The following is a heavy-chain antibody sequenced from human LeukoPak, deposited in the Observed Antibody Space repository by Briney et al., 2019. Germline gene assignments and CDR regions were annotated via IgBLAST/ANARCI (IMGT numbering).Heavy chain of an antibody. CDR2: IKQDGSKK. V-gene: IGHV3-7*01. D-gene: IGHD2/OR15-2a*01. Sequence: GGSLRLSCEASGFPFSSYWMTWVRQAPGKGLEWVANIKQDGSKKSYVDSVKGRFTISKDNAKNTVYLQMNSLRAEDTAVYYCVSFYETYWGRGTLVTVSS. J-gene: IGHJ4*02. CDR1: GFPFSSYW. CDR3: VSFYETY.